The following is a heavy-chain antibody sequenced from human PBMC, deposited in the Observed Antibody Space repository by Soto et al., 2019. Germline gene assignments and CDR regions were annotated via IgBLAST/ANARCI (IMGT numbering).Heavy chain of an antibody. V-gene: IGHV1-69*13. CDR3: ARVGVAISKDHYYQSMDV. CDR2: IIPILGTT. Sequence: SVKVSCKASGDTFSSYGINWVRQAPGQGLEWMGGIIPILGTTTYAQKFQGRVTITADESTTTAYLELSSLRSEDTAVYYCARVGVAISKDHYYQSMDVG. D-gene: IGHD3-3*01. CDR1: GDTFSSYG. J-gene: IGHJ6*01.